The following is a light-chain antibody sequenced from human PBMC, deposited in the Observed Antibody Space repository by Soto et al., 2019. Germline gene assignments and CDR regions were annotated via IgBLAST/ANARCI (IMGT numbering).Light chain of an antibody. CDR3: AVWDDNLSGVV. V-gene: IGLV1-47*01. J-gene: IGLJ2*01. Sequence: QSVLTQPPSASGTPGQRVTISCAGSNSNIGSHNVYWYQQLPGTAPKLLIYKINQRPSGVPDRFSGSKSGTSVSLAVSGLRSEDEADYYCAVWDDNLSGVVFGGGTKLTVL. CDR2: KIN. CDR1: NSNIGSHN.